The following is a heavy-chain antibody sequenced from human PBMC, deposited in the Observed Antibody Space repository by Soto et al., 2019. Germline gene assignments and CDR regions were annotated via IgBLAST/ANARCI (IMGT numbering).Heavy chain of an antibody. CDR2: ISYDGSNK. CDR1: GFTFSSYA. D-gene: IGHD5-18*01. CDR3: ARAGDTAMGYFDY. Sequence: PGGSLRLSCAASGFTFSSYAMHWVRQAPGKGLEWVAVISYDGSNKYYADSVKGRFTISRDNSKNTLYLQMNSLRAEDTAVYYCARAGDTAMGYFDYWGQGTLVTVSS. J-gene: IGHJ4*02. V-gene: IGHV3-30-3*01.